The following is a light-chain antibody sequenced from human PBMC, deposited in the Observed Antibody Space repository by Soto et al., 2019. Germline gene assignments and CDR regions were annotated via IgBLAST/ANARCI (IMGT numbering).Light chain of an antibody. J-gene: IGKJ1*01. CDR1: QSLRNW. CDR2: KAS. Sequence: DLQMTQSPSTLSASVGDRVTITCRASQSLRNWLAWYQQKPGKAPKLLIYKASSLESGVPSRFSGSGSGAEFTLNINGLQPDDFATYYCQQYDTHSWTFGQGTKVEIK. V-gene: IGKV1-5*03. CDR3: QQYDTHSWT.